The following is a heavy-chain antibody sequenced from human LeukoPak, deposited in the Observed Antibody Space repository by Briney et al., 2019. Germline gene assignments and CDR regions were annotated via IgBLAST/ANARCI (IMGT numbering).Heavy chain of an antibody. CDR3: ATARPYYYGMDV. D-gene: IGHD6-6*01. Sequence: ASVKVSCKVSGYTLTELSMHWVRQAPGKGLEWMGGFDPEDGETIYARKFQGRVTMTEDTSTDTAYMELSSLRSEDTAVYYCATARPYYYGMDVWGQGTTVTVSS. V-gene: IGHV1-24*01. CDR1: GYTLTELS. J-gene: IGHJ6*02. CDR2: FDPEDGET.